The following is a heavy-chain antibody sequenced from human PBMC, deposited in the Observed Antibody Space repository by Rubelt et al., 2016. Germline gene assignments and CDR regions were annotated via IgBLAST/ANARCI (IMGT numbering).Heavy chain of an antibody. J-gene: IGHJ4*02. CDR2: ISYDGSNK. V-gene: IGHV3-30*01. Sequence: GGVAVISYDGSNKYYADSVRGRFTISRDNSRHTLYLQMNSLRAEDTAVYYCAKDSSPGYCSGSTCYSYYFDSWGQGTLVTVSS. CDR3: AKDSSPGYCSGSTCYSYYFDS. D-gene: IGHD2-15*01.